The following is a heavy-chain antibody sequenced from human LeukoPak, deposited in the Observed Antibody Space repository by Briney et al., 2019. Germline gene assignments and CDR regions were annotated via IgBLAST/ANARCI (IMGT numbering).Heavy chain of an antibody. CDR1: GYTFTGYY. CDR2: ISPNNGGT. Sequence: SLKVSCKASGYTFTGYYMHWVRQAPGQGLEWMGWISPNNGGTNYAQKFQGRVTMTRDTSISTAYMELSRLRSDDTAVYYCARDPDMSSYGFVSWFDPWGQGTLVSVSS. J-gene: IGHJ5*02. D-gene: IGHD5-18*01. CDR3: ARDPDMSSYGFVSWFDP. V-gene: IGHV1-2*02.